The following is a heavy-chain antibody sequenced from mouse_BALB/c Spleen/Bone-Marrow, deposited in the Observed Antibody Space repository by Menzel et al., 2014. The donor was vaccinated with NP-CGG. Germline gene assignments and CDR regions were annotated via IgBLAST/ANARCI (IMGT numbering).Heavy chain of an antibody. CDR3: ARGGNPFAY. CDR2: ISNGGGST. D-gene: IGHD1-1*02. Sequence: EVKVVDSGGGLVQPGGSLKLSCAASGFTFSSYTMSWVRQTPEKRLEWVAYISNGGGSTYYPDTVKGRFTISRDNAKNTLYLQMSSLKSEDTAMYYCARGGNPFAYWGQGTLVTVSA. V-gene: IGHV5-12-2*01. CDR1: GFTFSSYT. J-gene: IGHJ3*01.